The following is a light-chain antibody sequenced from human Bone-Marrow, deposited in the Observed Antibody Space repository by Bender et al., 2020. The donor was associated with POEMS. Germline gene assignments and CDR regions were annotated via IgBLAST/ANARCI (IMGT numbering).Light chain of an antibody. V-gene: IGLV1-44*01. CDR3: VAWDDTLKGWI. Sequence: QSVLTQPPSASATPGQRVTISCSRSASDRGTTPINWYQHLPGTAPKLIIYNSDQRPSGGPDRFSGTKSGTSASQAINELHSEEEADYYCVAWDDTLKGWIFGGGPKLTVL. CDR1: ASDRGTTP. J-gene: IGLJ2*01. CDR2: NSD.